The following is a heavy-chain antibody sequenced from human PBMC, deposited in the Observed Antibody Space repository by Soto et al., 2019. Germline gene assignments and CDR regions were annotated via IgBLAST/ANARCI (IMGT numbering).Heavy chain of an antibody. CDR1: GYTFTSYG. CDR3: ARGERYYYDSSGYFGFDY. Sequence: ASVKVSCKASGYTFTSYGISWVRQAPGQRLEWMGWINAGNGNTKYSQKFQARVTITRDTSASTAYMELSSLRSEDTAVYYCARGERYYYDSSGYFGFDYWGQGTLVTVSS. CDR2: INAGNGNT. V-gene: IGHV1-3*01. D-gene: IGHD3-22*01. J-gene: IGHJ4*02.